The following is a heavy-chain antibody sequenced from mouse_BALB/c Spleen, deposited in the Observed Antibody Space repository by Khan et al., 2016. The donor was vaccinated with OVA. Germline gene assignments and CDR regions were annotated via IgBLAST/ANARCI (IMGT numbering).Heavy chain of an antibody. Sequence: DLVKPGASVKLSCKASAYTFTSYWINWIKQRPGQGLEWIGRIAPGSGSAYYNEMFKGKATLTVDTSSSTAYFQLNSLSSEDSAVYFCARSNYYGSSLYAMDYWGQGTSVTVSS. CDR2: IAPGSGSA. CDR1: AYTFTSYW. D-gene: IGHD1-1*01. CDR3: ARSNYYGSSLYAMDY. J-gene: IGHJ4*01. V-gene: IGHV1S41*01.